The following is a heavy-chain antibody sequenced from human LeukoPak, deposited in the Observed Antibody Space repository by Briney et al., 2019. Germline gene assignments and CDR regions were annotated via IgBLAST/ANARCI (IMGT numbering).Heavy chain of an antibody. J-gene: IGHJ3*01. V-gene: IGHV1-8*01. Sequence: GPVKVSCKASGYTFTSYDINWVRQATGQGLEWMGWMNPNSGNTGYAQKFQGRVTMTSDTSISTAYLELSRLRSDDTAVYYCARDRGYSGYELWGQGTVVTVSS. CDR2: MNPNSGNT. CDR1: GYTFTSYD. CDR3: ARDRGYSGYEL. D-gene: IGHD5-12*01.